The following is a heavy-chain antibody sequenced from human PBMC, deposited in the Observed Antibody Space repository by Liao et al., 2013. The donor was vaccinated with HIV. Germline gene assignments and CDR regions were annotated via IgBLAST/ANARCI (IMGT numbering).Heavy chain of an antibody. J-gene: IGHJ3*01. CDR3: ARWSNGRFGARDAFDV. V-gene: IGHV4-30-4*08. Sequence: QVQLQVSSPGLVKPSQTLSLTCTVSGGSMSSGDYYWSWIRQAPGKGLEWIGYIYESGFTDYNPSLKSRLTISEDTSKDQFSLRLTSVTAADTAVYYCARWSNGRFGARDAFDVWGQGTVVTVPS. CDR2: IYESGFT. CDR1: GGSMSSGDYY. D-gene: IGHD3-3*01.